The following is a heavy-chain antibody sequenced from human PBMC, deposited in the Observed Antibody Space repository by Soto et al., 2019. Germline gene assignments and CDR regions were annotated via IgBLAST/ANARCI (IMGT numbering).Heavy chain of an antibody. CDR3: ARESSSGWYLDY. V-gene: IGHV3-30-3*01. D-gene: IGHD6-19*01. J-gene: IGHJ4*02. CDR1: GFTSSSYA. Sequence: GGSLRLSCAASGFTSSSYAMHWVRQAPGKGLEWVAVISYDGSNKYYADSVKGRFTISRDNSKNTLYLQMNSLRAEDTAVYYCARESSSGWYLDYWGQGTLVTVSS. CDR2: ISYDGSNK.